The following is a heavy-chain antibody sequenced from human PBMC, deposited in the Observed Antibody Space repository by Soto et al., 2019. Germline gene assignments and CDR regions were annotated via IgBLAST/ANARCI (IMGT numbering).Heavy chain of an antibody. J-gene: IGHJ6*02. CDR1: GFIFSSYA. D-gene: IGHD2-2*01. CDR2: ISHGGNEK. Sequence: QVPLLESGGGVVQPGRSLRLSCAASGFIFSSYAMHWVRQAPGKGLEWVAVISHGGNEKYYADSVEGRFTISRDNSKNMVYLQMNGLRPEDTAVYYCAKVSSDQGYYYFAMDVWGQGTTVTVAS. CDR3: AKVSSDQGYYYFAMDV. V-gene: IGHV3-30*18.